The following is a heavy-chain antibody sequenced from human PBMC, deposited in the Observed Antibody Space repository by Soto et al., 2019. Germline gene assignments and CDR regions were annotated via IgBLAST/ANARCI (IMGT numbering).Heavy chain of an antibody. J-gene: IGHJ4*02. CDR3: ARDRGNYYDSSGFDY. Sequence: TLSLTCTVSGGSVSSGSYYWSWIRQPPGKGLEWIGHIYYSGSTNYNPSLKSRVTISVDTSKNQFSLKLSSVTAADTAVYYCARDRGNYYDSSGFDYWGQGTLVTVSS. CDR1: GGSVSSGSYY. D-gene: IGHD3-22*01. CDR2: IYYSGST. V-gene: IGHV4-61*01.